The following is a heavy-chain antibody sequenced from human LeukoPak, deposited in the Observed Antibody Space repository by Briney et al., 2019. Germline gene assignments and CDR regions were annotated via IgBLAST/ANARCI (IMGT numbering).Heavy chain of an antibody. J-gene: IGHJ4*02. Sequence: GGSLRLSCEASGFTISNYWMHWVRQAPGKGLMWVSQISTDGSQTFYADSVKGRFTISRDNAKNTLFLQMDSLRPEDTAVYYCVRSLRSADFWGQGTLVTVSS. CDR1: GFTISNYW. CDR3: VRSLRSADF. V-gene: IGHV3-74*01. CDR2: ISTDGSQT.